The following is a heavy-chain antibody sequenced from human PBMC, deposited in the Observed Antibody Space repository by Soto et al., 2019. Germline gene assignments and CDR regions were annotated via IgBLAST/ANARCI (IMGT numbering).Heavy chain of an antibody. J-gene: IGHJ4*02. V-gene: IGHV3-64D*06. CDR2: ISSNGGST. CDR1: GFTFSSYA. D-gene: IGHD6-19*01. CDR3: VKDRGYSRGRHGYFDY. Sequence: PGGSLSLSCSASGFTFSSYAMHWVRQAPGKGLEYVSAISSNGGSTYYADSVKGRFTISRDNSKNTLYLQMSSLRAEDTAVYYCVKDRGYSRGRHGYFDYWGQGPMATV.